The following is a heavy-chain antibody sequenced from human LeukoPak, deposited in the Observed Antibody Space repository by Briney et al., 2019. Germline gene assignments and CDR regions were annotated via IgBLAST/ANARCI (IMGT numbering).Heavy chain of an antibody. V-gene: IGHV3-74*01. J-gene: IGHJ4*02. Sequence: PGGSLRLSCVASGFTFSNYWMYWVRQAPGKGLMWVSRIMSDGTGITYTDSVEGRFTISRDNAKNTLYLQMNSLRDEDTAVYYCVRGQTIDYWGQGTLVTVSS. CDR1: GFTFSNYW. D-gene: IGHD4-17*01. CDR2: IMSDGTGI. CDR3: VRGQTIDY.